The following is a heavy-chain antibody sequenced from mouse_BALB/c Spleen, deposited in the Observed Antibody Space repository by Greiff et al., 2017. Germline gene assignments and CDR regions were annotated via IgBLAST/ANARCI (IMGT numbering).Heavy chain of an antibody. CDR2: ISYSGST. D-gene: IGHD1-2*01. V-gene: IGHV3-8*02. Sequence: EVMLVESGPRLVKPSQTLSLSCSVTGYTITSAYLNWIRKFPGNKLAYMGYISYSGSTYYYPSLKSRNSITRDTSKNQYYLQLNTVTTEDTATYYCARYILRLSRYFDVWGAGTTVTVSS. J-gene: IGHJ1*01. CDR3: ARYILRLSRYFDV. CDR1: GYTITSAY.